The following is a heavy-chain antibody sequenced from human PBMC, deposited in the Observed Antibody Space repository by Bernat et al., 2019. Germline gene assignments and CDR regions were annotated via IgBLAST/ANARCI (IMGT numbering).Heavy chain of an antibody. D-gene: IGHD3-22*01. CDR3: ARRTYYYDSSGYYVFDY. CDR2: IYYSGST. Sequence: QLQLQESGPGLVKPSETLSLTCTVSGGSISSSSYYWGWNRQPPGKGLEWIGSIYYSGSTYYNPSLKSRVTISVDTSKNQFSLKLSSVTAADTAVYYCARRTYYYDSSGYYVFDYWGQGTLVTVSS. V-gene: IGHV4-39*01. J-gene: IGHJ4*02. CDR1: GGSISSSSYY.